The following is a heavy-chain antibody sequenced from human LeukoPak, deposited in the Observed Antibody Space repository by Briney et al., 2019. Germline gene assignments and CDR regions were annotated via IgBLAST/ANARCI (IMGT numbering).Heavy chain of an antibody. CDR2: ISYDGSNK. CDR1: GFTFSSYG. CDR3: AKDLIWFGELLFYYGMDV. D-gene: IGHD3-10*01. J-gene: IGHJ6*02. V-gene: IGHV3-30*18. Sequence: GGSLRLSCAASGFTFSSYGMHWVRQAPGKGLEWVAVISYDGSNKYYADSVKGRFTISRDSSKNTLYLQMNSLRAEDTAVYYCAKDLIWFGELLFYYGMDVWGQGTTVTVSS.